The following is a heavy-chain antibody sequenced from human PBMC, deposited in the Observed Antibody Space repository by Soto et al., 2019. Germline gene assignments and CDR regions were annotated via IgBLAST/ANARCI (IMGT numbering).Heavy chain of an antibody. CDR2: IWYDGSNQ. CDR3: ARASPPDY. V-gene: IGHV3-33*01. CDR1: GFTFGSYG. Sequence: QVQLVESGGGVVQPGRSLRLSCAASGFTFGSYGMHWVRQAPGKGLEWVTVIWYDGSNQNYVDSVKGRFTISRDNSKNTVDLQMNSLRGEDTALYYCARASPPDYWGRGTLVTVSS. J-gene: IGHJ4*02.